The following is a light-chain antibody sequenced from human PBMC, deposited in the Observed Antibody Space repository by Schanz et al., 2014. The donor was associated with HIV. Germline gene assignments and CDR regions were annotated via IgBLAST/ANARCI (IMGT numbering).Light chain of an antibody. V-gene: IGLV2-14*01. J-gene: IGLJ2*01. Sequence: QSALTQPASVSGSPGQSITISCTGTSSDVGGYNYLSWYQQHPGKAPKVMIYDVSNRPSGVPDRFSGSKSGTSASLAISGLQSEDEADYYCSSYTTSSTLVFGGGTKLTVL. CDR3: SSYTTSSTLV. CDR1: SSDVGGYNY. CDR2: DVS.